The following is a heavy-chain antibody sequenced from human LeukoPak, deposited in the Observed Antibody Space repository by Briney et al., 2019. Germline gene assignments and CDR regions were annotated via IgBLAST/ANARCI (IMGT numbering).Heavy chain of an antibody. CDR1: GFTFSNYG. J-gene: IGHJ3*02. CDR3: VKLYARGYYDILTGPLNDAFDI. CDR2: ISYDGSNR. Sequence: GGSLRLSCAASGFTFSNYGMHWVRQAPGKGLEWVAIISYDGSNRYNTDSVKGRFTISRDNSKNTLYVQMNSLRAEDTAVYYCVKLYARGYYDILTGPLNDAFDIWGQGTMVTVSS. V-gene: IGHV3-30*18. D-gene: IGHD3-9*01.